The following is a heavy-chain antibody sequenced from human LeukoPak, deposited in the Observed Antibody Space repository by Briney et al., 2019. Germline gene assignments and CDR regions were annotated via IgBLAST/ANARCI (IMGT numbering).Heavy chain of an antibody. J-gene: IGHJ4*02. CDR3: AAERGYSGYDDGDRYFDY. V-gene: IGHV1-58*01. CDR1: GFTFTSSA. Sequence: SVKVSCKASGFTFTSSAVQWVRQARGRRLEWIGWIVVGSGNTNYAQKFQERVTITRDMSTSTAYMELSSLRSEDTAVYYCAAERGYSGYDDGDRYFDYWGQGTLVTVSS. D-gene: IGHD5-12*01. CDR2: IVVGSGNT.